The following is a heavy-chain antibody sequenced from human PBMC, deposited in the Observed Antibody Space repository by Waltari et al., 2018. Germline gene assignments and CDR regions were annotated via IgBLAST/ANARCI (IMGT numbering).Heavy chain of an antibody. CDR2: IKQDGSEK. D-gene: IGHD3-10*01. Sequence: EVQLVESGGGLVQPGGSLRLSCAASGFTFSSYWMSWVRQAPGKGLEGVANIKQDGSEKYYVDSVKGRFTISRDNAKNSLYLQMNSLRAEDTAVYYCARGEYGVQGVFDYWGQGTLVTVSS. CDR1: GFTFSSYW. J-gene: IGHJ4*02. CDR3: ARGEYGVQGVFDY. V-gene: IGHV3-7*04.